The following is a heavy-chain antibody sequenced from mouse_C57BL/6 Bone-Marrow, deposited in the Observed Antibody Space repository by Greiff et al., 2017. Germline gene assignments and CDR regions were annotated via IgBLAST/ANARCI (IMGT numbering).Heavy chain of an antibody. CDR3: ASPVY. CDR1: GFTFSSYA. CDR2: ISDGGSYT. Sequence: EVQLVESGGGLVKPGGSLKLSCAASGFTFSSYAMSWVRQTPEKRLEWVATISDGGSYTYYPDNVKGRFTISRDNAKNNLYLQMSHLKSEDTAMYYCASPVYWGQGTTLTVSS. J-gene: IGHJ2*01. V-gene: IGHV5-4*01.